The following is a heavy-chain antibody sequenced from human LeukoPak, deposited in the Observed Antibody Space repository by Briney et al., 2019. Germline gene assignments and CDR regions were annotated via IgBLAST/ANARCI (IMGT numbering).Heavy chain of an antibody. CDR3: ARDHGSNGWYNY. D-gene: IGHD6-19*01. CDR2: IIPIFGTA. Sequence: SVKVSCKASGGTCSSYAISWVRQAPGQGLEWMGRIIPIFGTANYAQKFQGRVTITTDESTSTAYMELSSLRSEDTAVYYCARDHGSNGWYNYWGQGTLVTVSS. J-gene: IGHJ4*02. V-gene: IGHV1-69*05. CDR1: GGTCSSYA.